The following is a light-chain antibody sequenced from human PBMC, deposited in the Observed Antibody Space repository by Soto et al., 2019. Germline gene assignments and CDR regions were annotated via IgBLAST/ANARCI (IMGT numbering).Light chain of an antibody. CDR3: QQYENLPT. V-gene: IGKV1-5*01. J-gene: IGKJ5*01. Sequence: DIQMTPSPSTLSASVVDRVTISCRASQDISTFLAWYQHTPGKAPKLLIYDASTLQTGVPSRFRGSGFGTEFTLTISGLQPEDIATYYSQQYENLPTFGQGTRLEIK. CDR1: QDISTF. CDR2: DAS.